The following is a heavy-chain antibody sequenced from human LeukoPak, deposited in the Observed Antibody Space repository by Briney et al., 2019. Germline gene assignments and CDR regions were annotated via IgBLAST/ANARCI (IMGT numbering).Heavy chain of an antibody. D-gene: IGHD6-19*01. CDR1: GGSFSGYY. V-gene: IGHV4-34*01. CDR3: ARGRMGWYLGRAWFDP. Sequence: SETLSLTCAVYGGSFSGYYWSWIRQPPGKGLEWIGEINHSGSTNYNPSLKSRVTISVDTSKNQFSLKLSSVTAADTAVYYCARGRMGWYLGRAWFDPWGQGTLVTVSS. J-gene: IGHJ5*02. CDR2: INHSGST.